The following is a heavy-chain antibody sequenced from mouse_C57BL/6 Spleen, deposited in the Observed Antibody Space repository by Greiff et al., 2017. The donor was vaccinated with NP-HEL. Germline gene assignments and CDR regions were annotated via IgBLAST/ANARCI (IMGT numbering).Heavy chain of an antibody. Sequence: VQLKESGPELVKPGDSVKISCKASGYSFTGYFMNWVMQSHGKSLEWIGRINPYNGDTFYNQKFKGKATLTVDKSSSTAHMELRSLTSEDSAVYYCARDAMITTPHWYFDVWGTGTTVTVSS. J-gene: IGHJ1*03. V-gene: IGHV1-20*01. CDR3: ARDAMITTPHWYFDV. D-gene: IGHD2-4*01. CDR1: GYSFTGYF. CDR2: INPYNGDT.